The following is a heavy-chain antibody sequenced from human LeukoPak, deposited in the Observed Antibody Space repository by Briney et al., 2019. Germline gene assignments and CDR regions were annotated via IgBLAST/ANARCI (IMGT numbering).Heavy chain of an antibody. Sequence: GASVKVSCKASGYTFTSYGISWVRQAPGQGLAWMGWISAYNGNTNYAQKLQGRVTMTTDTSTSTAYMELRSLRSDDTAVYYCARTYYYGSGSYHGGGTFDYWGRGTLVTVSS. CDR2: ISAYNGNT. CDR3: ARTYYYGSGSYHGGGTFDY. J-gene: IGHJ4*02. V-gene: IGHV1-18*01. CDR1: GYTFTSYG. D-gene: IGHD3-10*01.